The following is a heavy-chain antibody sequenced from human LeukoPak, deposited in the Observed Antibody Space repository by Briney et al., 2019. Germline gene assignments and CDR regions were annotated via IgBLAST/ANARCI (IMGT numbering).Heavy chain of an antibody. Sequence: GGSLRLSCAASGFTFSNYWMSWVRQAPGKGLEWVANIKQDGSEKYYVDSVKGRFTISRDNAKNSLYLQMNSLRAEDTAVYYCARGVAGPHTFDIWGQGTMVTVSS. J-gene: IGHJ3*02. CDR1: GFTFSNYW. CDR2: IKQDGSEK. V-gene: IGHV3-7*01. CDR3: ARGVAGPHTFDI. D-gene: IGHD6-19*01.